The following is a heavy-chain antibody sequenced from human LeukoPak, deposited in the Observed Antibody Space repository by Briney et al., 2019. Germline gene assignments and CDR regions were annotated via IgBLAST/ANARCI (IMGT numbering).Heavy chain of an antibody. Sequence: ASVKVSCKASGYTFTSYYMHWVRQAPGQGLEWMGIINPSGGSTSYAQKFQGRVTITADESTSTAYMELSSLRSEDTAVYYCTATPPDDYSNPSLGYWGQGTLVTVSS. J-gene: IGHJ4*02. V-gene: IGHV1-46*03. CDR3: TATPPDDYSNPSLGY. CDR1: GYTFTSYY. CDR2: INPSGGST. D-gene: IGHD4-11*01.